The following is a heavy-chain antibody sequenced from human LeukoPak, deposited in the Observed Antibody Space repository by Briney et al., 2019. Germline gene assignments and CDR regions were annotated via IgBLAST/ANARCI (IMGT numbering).Heavy chain of an antibody. Sequence: SETLSLTCAVYGGSFNAYYWNWIRQPPGKGLEWIGEINHSGSTNSNPSLKSRVTISLDTSKNQFSLKLSSVTAADTAVYYCARCTGGWLQWYYFDYWGQGTLVTVSS. CDR2: INHSGST. CDR1: GGSFNAYY. CDR3: ARCTGGWLQWYYFDY. D-gene: IGHD5-24*01. J-gene: IGHJ4*02. V-gene: IGHV4-34*01.